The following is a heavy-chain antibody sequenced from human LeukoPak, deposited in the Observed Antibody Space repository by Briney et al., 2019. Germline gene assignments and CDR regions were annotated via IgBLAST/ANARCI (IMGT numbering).Heavy chain of an antibody. CDR3: ARVYSNHNG. J-gene: IGHJ4*02. V-gene: IGHV3-21*01. CDR1: GFTFSSYE. D-gene: IGHD6-13*01. Sequence: GGSLRLSCAASGFTFSSYEMNWVRQAPGKGLEWVSSISSSTTYTYYADSVKGRFTISRDNAKNSLYLQMNSLRAEDTAVYYCARVYSNHNGWGQGTLVAVSS. CDR2: ISSSTTYT.